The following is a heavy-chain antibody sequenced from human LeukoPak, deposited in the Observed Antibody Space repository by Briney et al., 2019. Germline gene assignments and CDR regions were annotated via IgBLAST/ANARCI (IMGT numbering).Heavy chain of an antibody. J-gene: IGHJ4*02. CDR2: IYSGGST. D-gene: IGHD6-13*01. V-gene: IGHV3-66*01. CDR1: GFTFSSYA. Sequence: GGSQRLSCAASGFTFSSYAMSWVRQAPGKGLEWVSVIYSGGSTYYADSVKGRFTISRDNSKNTLYLQMNSLRAEDTAVYYCARAPTIAAAGKREDYFDYWGQGTLVTVSS. CDR3: ARAPTIAAAGKREDYFDY.